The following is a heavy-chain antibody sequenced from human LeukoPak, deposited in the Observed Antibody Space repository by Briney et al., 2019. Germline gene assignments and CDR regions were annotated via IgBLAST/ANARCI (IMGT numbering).Heavy chain of an antibody. D-gene: IGHD6-13*01. CDR1: GGSISSYY. Sequence: PSETLSLTCTVSGGSISSYYWSWIRQPPGKGLEWIGYIYHSGSTYYNPSLKSRVTISVDRSKNQFSLKLSSVTAADTAVYYCTRHIAAADPAVNWYFDLWGRGTLVTVSS. J-gene: IGHJ2*01. CDR3: TRHIAAADPAVNWYFDL. CDR2: IYHSGST. V-gene: IGHV4-59*12.